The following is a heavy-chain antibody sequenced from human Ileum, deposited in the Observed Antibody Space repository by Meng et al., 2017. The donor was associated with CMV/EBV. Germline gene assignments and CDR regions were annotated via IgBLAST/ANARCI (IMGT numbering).Heavy chain of an antibody. Sequence: GESLKISCAASRFTFSSYAIHWVRQAPGKGLEWVAVISYDGSNKYYADSVKGRFTLSRDNSKNTLYLQMNSLRAEDTAVYYCAAHCSSTSCFPPDFDYWGQGTLVTVSS. CDR1: RFTFSSYA. V-gene: IGHV3-30-3*01. CDR3: AAHCSSTSCFPPDFDY. J-gene: IGHJ4*02. D-gene: IGHD2-2*01. CDR2: ISYDGSNK.